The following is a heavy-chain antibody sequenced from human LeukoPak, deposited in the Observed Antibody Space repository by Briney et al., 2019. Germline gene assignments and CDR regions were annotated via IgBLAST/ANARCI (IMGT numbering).Heavy chain of an antibody. V-gene: IGHV3-30*12. CDR1: GFTFSSYG. CDR3: AEWSQGDY. D-gene: IGHD3-3*01. Sequence: GGSLRLSCAASGFTFSSYGMHWVRQAPGKGLEWVAVISYDGSNKYYADSVKGRFTISRDNSKNTLYLQMNSLRAEDTAVYYCAEWSQGDYWGQGTLVTVSS. J-gene: IGHJ4*02. CDR2: ISYDGSNK.